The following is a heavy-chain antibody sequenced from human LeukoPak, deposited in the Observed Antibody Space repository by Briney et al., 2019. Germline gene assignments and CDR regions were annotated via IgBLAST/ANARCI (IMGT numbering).Heavy chain of an antibody. CDR1: GFTFSSYG. CDR3: AKDASNIVATISLDY. D-gene: IGHD5-12*01. Sequence: GGSLRLSCAASGFTFSSYGMHWVRQAPGKGLEWVAVISYDGSNKYYADSVKGRFTISRDNSKNTLYLQMNSLRAEDTAVYYCAKDASNIVATISLDYWGQGTLVTVSS. J-gene: IGHJ4*02. CDR2: ISYDGSNK. V-gene: IGHV3-30*18.